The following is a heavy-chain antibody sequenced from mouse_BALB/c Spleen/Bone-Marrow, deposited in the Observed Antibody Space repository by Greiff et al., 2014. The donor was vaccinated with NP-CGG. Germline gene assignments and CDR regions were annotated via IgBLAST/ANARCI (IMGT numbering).Heavy chain of an antibody. CDR2: IDPANGNT. CDR3: ARGDYYGGSFFAY. Sequence: VQHQQSGADLVKPGASVKLSCTASGFNIKDTYMHWVKQRPEQGLEWIGRIDPANGNTKYDPKFQGKATITADTSSNTAYLQLSSLTSEDTAVYYCARGDYYGGSFFAYWGQGTLVTVSA. V-gene: IGHV14-3*02. J-gene: IGHJ3*01. CDR1: GFNIKDTY. D-gene: IGHD1-1*01.